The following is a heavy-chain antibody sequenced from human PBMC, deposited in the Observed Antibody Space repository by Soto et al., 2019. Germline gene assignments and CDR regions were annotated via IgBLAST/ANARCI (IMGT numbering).Heavy chain of an antibody. V-gene: IGHV3-23*01. J-gene: IGHJ4*02. CDR3: AKSLYNDYGGPNDH. Sequence: EVQLLESGGGLVQPGGSLRLSCVGSGFTFSSYDMTWVRQAPGKGLEWVSSFSFYGRRDNTYYADSVKGRFTISRDNSRNTVYLQMDNLRVEDTAVYYCAKSLYNDYGGPNDHWGQGTPVTVSS. D-gene: IGHD4-17*01. CDR2: FSFYGRRDNT. CDR1: GFTFSSYD.